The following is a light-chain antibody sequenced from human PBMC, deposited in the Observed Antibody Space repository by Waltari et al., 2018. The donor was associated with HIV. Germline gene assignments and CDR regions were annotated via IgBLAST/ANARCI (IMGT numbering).Light chain of an antibody. J-gene: IGLJ2*01. CDR1: SLRSYY. Sequence: ELTQDPSVSVALGQTVRITCQGDSLRSYYASWYKQKSGQAPVVVVFGRNYRPSGIPARFSGSSSGNTATLTITGAQADDEADYYCHSRDSSGSHVVFGGGTKVTVL. V-gene: IGLV3-19*01. CDR2: GRN. CDR3: HSRDSSGSHVV.